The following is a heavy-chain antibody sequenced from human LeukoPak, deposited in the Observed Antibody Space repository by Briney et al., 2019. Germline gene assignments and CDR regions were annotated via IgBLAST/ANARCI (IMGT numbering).Heavy chain of an antibody. CDR1: GGSISSGSFY. D-gene: IGHD1-14*01. J-gene: IGHJ3*02. CDR2: IYTSGST. CDR3: ARVGPERAFDI. V-gene: IGHV4-61*02. Sequence: SQTLSLTCTVSGGSISSGSFYWSWIRQPAGKGLEWIGRIYTSGSTNYNPSLKSRVTISVDTSKNQFSLKLSSVTAADTAVYYCARVGPERAFDIWGQGTMVTVSS.